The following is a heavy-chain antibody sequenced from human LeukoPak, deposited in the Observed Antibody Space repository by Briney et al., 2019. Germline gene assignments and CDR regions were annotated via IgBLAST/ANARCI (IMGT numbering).Heavy chain of an antibody. J-gene: IGHJ1*01. CDR1: GYSFSNYG. D-gene: IGHD6-13*01. CDR2: ISAKNGNT. CDR3: ARATEISWPFEN. V-gene: IGHV1-18*01. Sequence: ASGKVSCKTSGYSFSNYGIVWVRQAPGRGREWMGWISAKNGNTKTSQKVQGRATMTTDSSTGIRCLDLRSHKTDDTAVYYCARATEISWPFENWGQGTLLSVPS.